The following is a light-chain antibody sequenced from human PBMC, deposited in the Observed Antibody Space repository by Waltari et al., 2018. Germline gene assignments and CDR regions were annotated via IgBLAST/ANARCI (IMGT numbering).Light chain of an antibody. V-gene: IGKV4-1*01. CDR3: QQYYSTPYS. CDR1: QNIFYSSNNKNY. J-gene: IGKJ2*03. CDR2: LAS. Sequence: DIVMTQSPDSLAVSLGERASINCKSSQNIFYSSNNKNYLAWYQQKPGQPPKLLIYLASTRESGVPARFSGSGSGTDFTLTISSLQAEDVAIYYCQQYYSTPYSFGQGTKLEI.